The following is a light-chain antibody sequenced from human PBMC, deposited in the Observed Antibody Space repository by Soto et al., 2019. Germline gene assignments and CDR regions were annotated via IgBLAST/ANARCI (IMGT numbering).Light chain of an antibody. CDR2: KAS. V-gene: IGKV1-5*03. J-gene: IGKJ3*01. CDR3: QQYNHYSLFT. Sequence: DIQMTQSPSTLSASVGDTVIITCRASQSIRTWLAWYQQKPGKVPKLLIYKASSLESGVPSRFSGSGSGTEFTLTISSVQPDDFATYYCQQYNHYSLFTFGPGTKVDI. CDR1: QSIRTW.